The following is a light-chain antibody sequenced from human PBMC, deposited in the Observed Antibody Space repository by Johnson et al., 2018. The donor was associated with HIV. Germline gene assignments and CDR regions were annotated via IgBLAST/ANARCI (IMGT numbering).Light chain of an antibody. J-gene: IGLJ1*01. CDR1: SSNIGNNY. Sequence: VLTQPPSVSAAPGQKVTISCSGSSSNIGNNYVSWYQQLPGTAPKLLIYENNKRPSGIPDRFSASKSGTSATLGITGLQTGDEADYYCGTWDSSLSAYVFGTGTKVTVL. CDR2: ENN. V-gene: IGLV1-51*02. CDR3: GTWDSSLSAYV.